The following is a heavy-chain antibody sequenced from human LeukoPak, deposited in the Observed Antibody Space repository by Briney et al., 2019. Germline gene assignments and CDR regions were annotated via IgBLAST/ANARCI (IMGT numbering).Heavy chain of an antibody. CDR2: IIPIFGTA. D-gene: IGHD3-10*01. CDR1: GGTFSSYA. J-gene: IGHJ5*02. Sequence: SVKVPCNASGGTFSSYAISWVRQAPGQGLEWMGGIIPIFGTANYAQKFQGRVTITADESTSTAYMELRSLRSDDTAVYYCARDRARPFFYYYGSGSSMSNWFDPWGQGTLVTVSS. CDR3: ARDRARPFFYYYGSGSSMSNWFDP. V-gene: IGHV1-69*13.